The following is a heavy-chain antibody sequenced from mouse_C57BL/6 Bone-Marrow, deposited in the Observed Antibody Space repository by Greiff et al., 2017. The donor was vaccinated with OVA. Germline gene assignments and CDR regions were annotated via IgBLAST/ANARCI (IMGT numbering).Heavy chain of an antibody. D-gene: IGHD2-14*01. CDR1: GYAFSSSW. CDR2: IYPGDGDT. V-gene: IGHV1-82*01. CDR3: ARKVRRRFAY. J-gene: IGHJ3*01. Sequence: QVQLQQSGPELVKPGASVKISCKASGYAFSSSWLNWVKQRPGKGLEWIGRIYPGDGDTNSNGKFKGKATLTADKSSSTAYMQLSSLTSEDSAVYFCARKVRRRFAYWGQGTLVTVSA.